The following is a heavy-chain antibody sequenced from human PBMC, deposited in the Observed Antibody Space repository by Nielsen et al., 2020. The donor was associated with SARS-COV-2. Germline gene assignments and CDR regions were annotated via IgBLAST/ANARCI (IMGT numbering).Heavy chain of an antibody. D-gene: IGHD3-3*01. CDR2: IKQDGSEK. CDR1: GFTFSSYW. CDR3: ATHSTFWRGDY. Sequence: GESLKIFCAASGFTFSSYWMSWVRQAPGKGLEWVANIKQDGSEKYYVDSVKGRFTISRDNAKNSLYLQMNSLRAEDTAVYYCATHSTFWRGDYWGQGTLVTVSS. J-gene: IGHJ4*02. V-gene: IGHV3-7*01.